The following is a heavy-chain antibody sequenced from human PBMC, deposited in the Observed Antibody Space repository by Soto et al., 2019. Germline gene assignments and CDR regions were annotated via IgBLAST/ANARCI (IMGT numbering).Heavy chain of an antibody. CDR2: ITYAGSS. Sequence: QVQLHQWGAGLLKPSETLSLTCAVSGTSFNSYYLCWIRQPAGKGLEWFGEITYAGSSKYNPSLKSPVAISVDPSNNKFSLRLRAVTSADTTVYYCARTFCSSSSCSGYSYYHLDERGQGTTVIVS. CDR3: ARTFCSSSSCSGYSYYHLDE. J-gene: IGHJ6*02. D-gene: IGHD2-2*01. V-gene: IGHV4-34*01. CDR1: GTSFNSYY.